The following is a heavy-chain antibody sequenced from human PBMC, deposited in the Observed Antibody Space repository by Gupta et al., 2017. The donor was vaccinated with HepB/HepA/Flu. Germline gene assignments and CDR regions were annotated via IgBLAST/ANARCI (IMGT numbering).Heavy chain of an antibody. CDR2: ISALGGTT. J-gene: IGHJ4*02. CDR1: GFTFSSFA. V-gene: IGHV3-23*01. Sequence: EVQLLDSGGGLVQPGRSLRLSCAASGFTFSSFAMIWVRQAPGKGLEWISAISALGGTTSYADSVKGRFTISRDNSKNTLSLQMSGLRAEDTAVYYCAKTSGWDIIGYHFDSWGQGTLVSVSS. D-gene: IGHD5-18*01. CDR3: AKTSGWDIIGYHFDS.